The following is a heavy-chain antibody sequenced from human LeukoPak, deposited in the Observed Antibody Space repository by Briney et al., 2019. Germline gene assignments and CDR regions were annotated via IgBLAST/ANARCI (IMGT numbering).Heavy chain of an antibody. V-gene: IGHV1-18*01. CDR2: ISAQNGNT. CDR3: ARDMTTVTKRIRSPIDY. Sequence: ASVKVSCKASGYTFTSYGISWVLQAPGQGLERMGWISAQNGNTNYEPNLQGRVTMTTDTSTSPAYMELRSLTSDDTAVYYCARDMTTVTKRIRSPIDYWGQGTLVTVSS. CDR1: GYTFTSYG. D-gene: IGHD4-11*01. J-gene: IGHJ4*02.